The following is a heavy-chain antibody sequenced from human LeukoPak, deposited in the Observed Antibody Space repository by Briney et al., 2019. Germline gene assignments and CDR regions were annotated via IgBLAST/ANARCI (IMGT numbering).Heavy chain of an antibody. V-gene: IGHV1-18*01. CDR3: ATEDYYDSSGYYYFDY. CDR2: ISAYNGNT. D-gene: IGHD3-22*01. CDR1: GYTFTNYG. J-gene: IGHJ4*02. Sequence: GASVKVSCKASGYTFTNYGISWVRQAPGQGLEWMGWISAYNGNTNYAQKLQGRVTMTTDTSTSTAYMELRSLRSDDTAVYYCATEDYYDSSGYYYFDYWGQGTLVTVSS.